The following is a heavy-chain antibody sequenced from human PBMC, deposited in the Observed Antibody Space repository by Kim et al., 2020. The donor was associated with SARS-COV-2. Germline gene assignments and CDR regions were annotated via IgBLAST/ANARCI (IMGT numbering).Heavy chain of an antibody. CDR3: AKAPRYSGYDIGDY. Sequence: ADSVEGRLTISRDNSKNALYLKVNGLRAEDKAVYYCAKAPRYSGYDIGDYWGQGTLVTVSS. D-gene: IGHD5-12*01. V-gene: IGHV3-23*01. J-gene: IGHJ4*02.